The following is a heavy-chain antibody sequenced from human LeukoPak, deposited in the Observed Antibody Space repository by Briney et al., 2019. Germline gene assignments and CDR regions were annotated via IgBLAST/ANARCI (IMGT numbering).Heavy chain of an antibody. CDR2: TDGEGNRE. Sequence: GGSLRLSCVASGFTFSDSWMSWVRHVSGKGLEWVAQTDGEGNREKYVDSVKGRFTISRDNDKKSLHLEMINLTVEDTAVYYLEKGVTRVSGKAGDGFDPRGQGTRVTVSS. D-gene: IGHD7-27*01. V-gene: IGHV3-7*01. J-gene: IGHJ5*02. CDR1: GFTFSDSW. CDR3: EKGVTRVSGKAGDGFDP.